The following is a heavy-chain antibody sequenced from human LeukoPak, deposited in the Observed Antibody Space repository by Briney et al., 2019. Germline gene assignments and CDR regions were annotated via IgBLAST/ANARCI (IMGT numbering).Heavy chain of an antibody. D-gene: IGHD6-19*01. V-gene: IGHV4-34*01. J-gene: IGHJ4*02. Sequence: SETLSLTCAVYGGSFRGYYWSWIRQPPGKGLEWIGEINHSGSTNYNPSLKSRVTISVDTSKNQFSLKLSSVTAADTAVYYCARGRLIAVAGTCDYWGQGTLVTVSS. CDR1: GGSFRGYY. CDR2: INHSGST. CDR3: ARGRLIAVAGTCDY.